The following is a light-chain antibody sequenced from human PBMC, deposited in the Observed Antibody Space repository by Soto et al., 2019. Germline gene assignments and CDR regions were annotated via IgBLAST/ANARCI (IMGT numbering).Light chain of an antibody. CDR3: QQYYSYPPG. J-gene: IGKJ4*01. V-gene: IGKV1-8*01. CDR2: AAS. CDR1: QGISSY. Sequence: AIRMTQSPSSFSASTGDRVTITCRASQGISSYLAWYQQKPGKAPKLLIYAASTLQSGVPSRFSGSGPGTDFTLTISCLQSEEFATYYCQQYYSYPPGFGGGTKVEIK.